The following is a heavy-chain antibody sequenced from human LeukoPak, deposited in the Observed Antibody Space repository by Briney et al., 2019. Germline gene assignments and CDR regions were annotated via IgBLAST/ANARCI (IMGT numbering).Heavy chain of an antibody. CDR2: INAYNGNT. V-gene: IGHV1-18*01. CDR3: ARDTISPYSSSWSD. Sequence: GASVKVSCKASGYTFTSYGISWVRQAPGQGLEWMGWINAYNGNTNYAQKLQGRVTMTTDTSTSTAYMELRSLRSDDTAVYYCARDTISPYSSSWSDWGQGTLVTVSS. D-gene: IGHD6-13*01. CDR1: GYTFTSYG. J-gene: IGHJ4*02.